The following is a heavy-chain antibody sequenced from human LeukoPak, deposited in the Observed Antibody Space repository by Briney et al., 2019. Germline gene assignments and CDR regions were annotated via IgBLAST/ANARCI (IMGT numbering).Heavy chain of an antibody. D-gene: IGHD3-22*01. CDR1: GGSISSSSYY. CDR2: IYYSGST. Sequence: SETLSLTCTVSGGSISSSSYYWGWIRQPPGKGLEWIGSIYYSGSTYYNPSLKSRVTISVDTSKNQFSLKLSSVTAADTAVYYCACGRYYYDSSGYYYPTFDYWGQGTLVTVSS. J-gene: IGHJ4*02. V-gene: IGHV4-39*01. CDR3: ACGRYYYDSSGYYYPTFDY.